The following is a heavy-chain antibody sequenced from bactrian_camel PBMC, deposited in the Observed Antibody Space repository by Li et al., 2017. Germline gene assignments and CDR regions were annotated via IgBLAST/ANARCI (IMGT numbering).Heavy chain of an antibody. Sequence: EVQLVESGGGLVQPGGSLTLACAVSGFPIDRSCVGWFRQSAGKEREWIASIYRPGGNTFAADSVKGRFTISQDNTNKNAVYLQMNSLKPEDTAMCYCAVLRVRNGGTWLRPDYRYWGQGTQVTVS. D-gene: IGHD6*01. V-gene: IGHV3S40*01. CDR1: GFPIDRSC. CDR3: AVLRVRNGGTWLRPDYRY. J-gene: IGHJ6*01. CDR2: IYRPGGNT.